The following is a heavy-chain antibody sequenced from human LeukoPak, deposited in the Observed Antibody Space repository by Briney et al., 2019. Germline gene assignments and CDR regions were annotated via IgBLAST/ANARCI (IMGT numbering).Heavy chain of an antibody. CDR3: ARGRRNYYGSGSYYRLSYYYYGMDV. Sequence: GGSLRLSCAASGFTFSSYDMHWVRQATGKGLERVSAIGTAGDPYYPGSVKGRFTISRENAKNSLYLQMNSLRAGDTAVYYCARGRRNYYGSGSYYRLSYYYYGMDVWGKGTTVTVSS. CDR1: GFTFSSYD. D-gene: IGHD3-10*01. CDR2: IGTAGDP. V-gene: IGHV3-13*05. J-gene: IGHJ6*04.